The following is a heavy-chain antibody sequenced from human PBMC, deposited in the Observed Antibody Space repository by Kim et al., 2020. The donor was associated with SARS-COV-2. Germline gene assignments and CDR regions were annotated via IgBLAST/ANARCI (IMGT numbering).Heavy chain of an antibody. V-gene: IGHV3-7*01. Sequence: GGSLRLSCAASGFTFSSYSMSWVRQGPGKGLEWVANVKQDGSARYYVDSVKGRFTISRDNAQNSLHLRMNSLRVEDTAVYYCARRKISSRRWWSDGSDGSDVLRQPFDICGQGTMVIVPS. CDR2: VKQDGSAR. CDR1: GFTFSSYS. CDR3: ARRKISSRRWWSDGSDGSDVLRQPFDI. J-gene: IGHJ3*02. D-gene: IGHD2-15*01.